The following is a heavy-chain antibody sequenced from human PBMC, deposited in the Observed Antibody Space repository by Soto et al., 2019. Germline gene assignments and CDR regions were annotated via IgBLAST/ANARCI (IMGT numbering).Heavy chain of an antibody. J-gene: IGHJ5*02. CDR1: GYTFYRYG. Sequence: QVQLVQSGAEVKKAGASVKVSCKASGYTFYRYGITWVRQAPGQGLEWMGWINPSNDNTNYVQKFRGRVTMTTDASTSTAHMELRSLKSDDTAVYYCARDTQQDSNGYYLEWFDPWGQGTLVTVSS. D-gene: IGHD3-22*01. CDR2: INPSNDNT. CDR3: ARDTQQDSNGYYLEWFDP. V-gene: IGHV1-18*01.